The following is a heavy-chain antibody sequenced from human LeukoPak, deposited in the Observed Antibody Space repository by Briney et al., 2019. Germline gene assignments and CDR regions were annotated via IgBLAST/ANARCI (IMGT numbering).Heavy chain of an antibody. CDR1: GFTFDDYG. J-gene: IGHJ3*02. Sequence: PGGSLRLSCAASGFTFDDYGMSWVRQAPGKGLEWVSGINWNGGSTGYADSVKGRFTISRDNAKNSLYLQMNSLRAEDTALYHCARGIAAAGSIFGAFDIWGQGTMVTVSS. CDR2: INWNGGST. D-gene: IGHD6-13*01. V-gene: IGHV3-20*01. CDR3: ARGIAAAGSIFGAFDI.